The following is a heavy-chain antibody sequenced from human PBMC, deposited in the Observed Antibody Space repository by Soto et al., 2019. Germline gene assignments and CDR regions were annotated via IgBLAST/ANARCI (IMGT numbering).Heavy chain of an antibody. CDR1: GFTLSNYW. V-gene: IGHV3-74*01. CDR2: ITTDGSSI. D-gene: IGHD2-15*01. Sequence: EVQLVESGGGLVQPGGSLRLSCAVSGFTLSNYWVHWVRQAPGKGLVWVSHITTDGSSINYADSVKGRFTISKDNAKNTLYLQMNSLRAEDTAVYYCVRDIAYCSGGSCYTYALDVWGQGTTVNVSS. J-gene: IGHJ6*02. CDR3: VRDIAYCSGGSCYTYALDV.